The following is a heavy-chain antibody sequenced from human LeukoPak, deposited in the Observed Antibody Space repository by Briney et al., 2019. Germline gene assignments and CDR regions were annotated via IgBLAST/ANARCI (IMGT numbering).Heavy chain of an antibody. J-gene: IGHJ4*02. CDR1: GFTFSSYS. CDR2: IGRDVNTI. CDR3: ARVPYASSWDS. Sequence: GGSLRLSCAASGFTFSSYSMNWVRQAPGKGLEWVSYIGRDVNTIYYADSVKGRFTISRDNAKNSLYLQMNSLRVDDTAVYYCARVPYASSWDSWGQGTLVTVSS. D-gene: IGHD6-13*01. V-gene: IGHV3-48*01.